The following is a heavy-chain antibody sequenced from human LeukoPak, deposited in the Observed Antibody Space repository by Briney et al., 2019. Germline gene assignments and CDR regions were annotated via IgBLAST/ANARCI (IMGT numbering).Heavy chain of an antibody. Sequence: PSETLSLTCAVYGGSLSGYYWNWIRQPPGKGLDWIGEINHSGSTNYIPSLKSRVTISVDTSKNQFSLKLSSVTAADTAVYYCARGIFGVIINAFDIWGQGTMVTVSS. V-gene: IGHV4-34*01. CDR3: ARGIFGVIINAFDI. D-gene: IGHD3-3*01. CDR2: INHSGST. J-gene: IGHJ3*02. CDR1: GGSLSGYY.